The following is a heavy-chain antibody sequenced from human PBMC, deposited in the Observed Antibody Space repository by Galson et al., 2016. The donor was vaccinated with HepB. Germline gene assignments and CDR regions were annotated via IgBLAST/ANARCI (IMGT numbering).Heavy chain of an antibody. CDR2: IIPIFGTT. CDR3: ATMVHCSSTGCYAGYYHYFYMDV. CDR1: GGSFSTYG. D-gene: IGHD2-2*01. V-gene: IGHV1-69*13. Sequence: SVKVSCKAFGGSFSTYGVTWVRQAPGQGLEWMGGIIPIFGTTNYAQRFQGRVTITADESTSTAYLELSSLKSEDTAVYYCATMVHCSSTGCYAGYYHYFYMDVWGKGTTVTVSS. J-gene: IGHJ6*03.